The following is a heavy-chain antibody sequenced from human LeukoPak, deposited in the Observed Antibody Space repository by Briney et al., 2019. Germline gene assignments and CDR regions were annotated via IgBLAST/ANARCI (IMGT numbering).Heavy chain of an antibody. J-gene: IGHJ4*02. CDR1: GLTFSSYA. V-gene: IGHV3-23*01. D-gene: IGHD5-24*01. CDR3: AKGRDGYKTYYFDY. Sequence: PGGSLRLSCAASGLTFSSYAMSWVRQAPGKGLEWVSGITPSGGSTYYADSVKGRFTISRDNSKNTLYLQMNSLRAEDTAVYYCAKGRDGYKTYYFDYWGQGTLVTVSS. CDR2: ITPSGGST.